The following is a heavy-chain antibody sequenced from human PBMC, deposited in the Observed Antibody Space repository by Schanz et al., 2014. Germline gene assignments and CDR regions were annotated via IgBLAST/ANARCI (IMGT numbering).Heavy chain of an antibody. V-gene: IGHV3-11*01. J-gene: IGHJ4*02. CDR3: AKALGLRPFDY. CDR2: VSSYDTTV. CDR1: GFTFADYY. D-gene: IGHD2-21*01. Sequence: VQLVESGGGLVQPGGSLRLSCAASGFTFADYYMTWIRQAPGKGLEWISYVSSYDTTVSYADSVKGRFTISRDNAKNSLYLQMNGLRPEDTAFYYCAKALGLRPFDYWGQGTLVTVSS.